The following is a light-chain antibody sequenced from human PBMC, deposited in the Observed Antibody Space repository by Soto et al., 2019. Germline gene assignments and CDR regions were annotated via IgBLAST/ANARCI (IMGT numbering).Light chain of an antibody. CDR2: GAS. V-gene: IGKV3-20*01. CDR3: QQYTSSLIT. J-gene: IGKJ5*01. Sequence: EIVMTQSPATLSVSPGERATLSCRASQSVSSSYLAWYQQKPGQAPRLLIYGASSRATGIPDRFSGSGSGTDFTLTISRLEPEDFAVYYCQQYTSSLITFGQGTRLEI. CDR1: QSVSSSY.